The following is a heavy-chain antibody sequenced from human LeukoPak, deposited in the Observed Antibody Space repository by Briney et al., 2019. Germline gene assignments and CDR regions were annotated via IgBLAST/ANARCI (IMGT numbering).Heavy chain of an antibody. J-gene: IGHJ4*02. CDR3: TRDQIVRFAYYYDSSGPLDY. CDR2: IKQDGSEK. CDR1: GFTFSSYW. V-gene: IGHV3-7*01. D-gene: IGHD3-22*01. Sequence: PGGSLRLSCAASGFTFSSYWMSWVRQAPGKGLEWVASIKQDGSEKYYVDSVKGRFTISRDNAKNSLYLQMNSLRAEDTAVYYCTRDQIVRFAYYYDSSGPLDYWGQGTLVTVSS.